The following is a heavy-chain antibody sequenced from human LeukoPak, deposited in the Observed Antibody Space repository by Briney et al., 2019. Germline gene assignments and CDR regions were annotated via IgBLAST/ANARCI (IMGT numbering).Heavy chain of an antibody. CDR3: AKDPWGSSSF. CDR1: GFTFSDYS. J-gene: IGHJ4*02. V-gene: IGHV3-21*06. Sequence: GGSLRLSCGASGFTFSDYSVNWVRQAPGKGLERVSSISGSGSHIYYADSLKGRFTISRDNAKNSVSLQMSSLRADDTAVYYCAKDPWGSSSFWGQGTLVIVSS. CDR2: ISGSGSHI. D-gene: IGHD6-6*01.